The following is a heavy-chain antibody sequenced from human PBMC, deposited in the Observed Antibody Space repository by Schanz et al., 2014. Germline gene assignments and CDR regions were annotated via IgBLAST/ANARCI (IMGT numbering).Heavy chain of an antibody. CDR2: IYTSGST. J-gene: IGHJ3*02. CDR1: GFTVSSNY. V-gene: IGHV3-66*01. CDR3: ARRKHAFDI. Sequence: EVQLVESGGGLVQPGGSLRLSCAASGFTVSSNYMSWVRQAPGKGLEWVSVIYTSGSTYYADSGRGRFTFSRDNSKNTLYLQMNSLRAEDTAVYYCARRKHAFDIWGQGTMVTVSS.